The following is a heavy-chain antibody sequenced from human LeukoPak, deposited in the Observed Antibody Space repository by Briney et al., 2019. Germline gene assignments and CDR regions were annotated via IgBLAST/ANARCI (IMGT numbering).Heavy chain of an antibody. CDR1: GFTFSSYA. CDR2: ISSNGGST. D-gene: IGHD4-17*01. J-gene: IGHJ5*02. CDR3: ARDPSSRSTVTTSSSYFDP. V-gene: IGHV3-64*01. Sequence: GGSLRLSCAASGFTFSSYAMHWVRQAPGKGLEYVSVISSNGGSTYYANSVKGRFTISRDNSKNTLYLQMGSLRAEDMAVYYCARDPSSRSTVTTSSSYFDPWGQGTLVTVSS.